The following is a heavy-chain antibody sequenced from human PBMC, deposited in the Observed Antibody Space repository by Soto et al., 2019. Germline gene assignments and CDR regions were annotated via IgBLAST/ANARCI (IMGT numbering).Heavy chain of an antibody. J-gene: IGHJ5*02. CDR2: ISAYNGNT. CDR3: ARRYCSGGSCFKFDP. Sequence: ASVQVSCKASGYTFTSYGSIWVRQAPGQGLEWMGWISAYNGNTNYAQKLQGRVTMTTDTSTSTAYMELRSLRSDDTAVYYCARRYCSGGSCFKFDPWGQGTLVTVSS. V-gene: IGHV1-18*01. CDR1: GYTFTSYG. D-gene: IGHD2-15*01.